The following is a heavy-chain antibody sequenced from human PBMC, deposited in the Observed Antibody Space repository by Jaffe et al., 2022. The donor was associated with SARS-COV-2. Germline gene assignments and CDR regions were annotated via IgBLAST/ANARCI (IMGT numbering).Heavy chain of an antibody. J-gene: IGHJ6*02. Sequence: QVQLVESGGGVVQPGRSLRLSCAASGFTFSSYGMHWVRQAPGKGLEWVAVISYDGSNKYYADSVKGRFTISRDNSKNTLYLQMNSLRAEDTAVYYCAKDKASLRYYGMDVWGQGTTVTVSS. V-gene: IGHV3-30*18. D-gene: IGHD5-12*01. CDR2: ISYDGSNK. CDR3: AKDKASLRYYGMDV. CDR1: GFTFSSYG.